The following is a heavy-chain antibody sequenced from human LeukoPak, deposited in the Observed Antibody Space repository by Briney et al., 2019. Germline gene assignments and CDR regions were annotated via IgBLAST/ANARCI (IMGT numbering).Heavy chain of an antibody. CDR1: GFTFSSYA. D-gene: IGHD3-9*01. CDR3: AKTGSGYYDILTGYLGHYYYYMDV. J-gene: IGHJ6*03. Sequence: GGSLRLSCAASGFTFSSYAMSWVRQAPGKGLEWVSAISGSGGSTYYADSVKGRFTISRDNSKNTLYLQMNSLRAEDTAVYYCAKTGSGYYDILTGYLGHYYYYMDVWGKGTTVTVSS. CDR2: ISGSGGST. V-gene: IGHV3-23*01.